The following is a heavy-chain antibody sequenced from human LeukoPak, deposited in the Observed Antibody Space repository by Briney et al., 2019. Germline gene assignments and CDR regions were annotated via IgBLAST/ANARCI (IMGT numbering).Heavy chain of an antibody. J-gene: IGHJ4*02. CDR3: ARVGSGRTIDY. V-gene: IGHV1-69*01. CDR2: IIPIFGTA. CDR1: GGTFSSYA. D-gene: IGHD2-15*01. Sequence: ASVKVSCKASGGTFSSYAISWVRQAPGQGLEWMGGIIPIFGTANYAQKFQGGVTITADESTSTAYMELSSLRSEDTAVYYCARVGSGRTIDYWGQGTLVTVSS.